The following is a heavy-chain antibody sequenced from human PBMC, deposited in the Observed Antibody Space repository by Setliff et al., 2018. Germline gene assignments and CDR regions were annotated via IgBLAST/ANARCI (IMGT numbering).Heavy chain of an antibody. V-gene: IGHV3-21*01. Sequence: LSCAASGFTFSSYSMNWVRQAPGKGLEWVSSISSDSRYIYYADSLKGRFTISRDNAKNSLYLQMNSLRAEDTAVYFCARPESCGSSHCSPYDYWGQGALGTVSS. D-gene: IGHD2-2*01. CDR1: GFTFSSYS. CDR3: ARPESCGSSHCSPYDY. J-gene: IGHJ4*02. CDR2: ISSDSRYI.